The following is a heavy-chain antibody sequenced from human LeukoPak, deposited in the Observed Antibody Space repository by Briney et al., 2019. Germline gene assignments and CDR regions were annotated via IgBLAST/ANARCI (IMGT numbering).Heavy chain of an antibody. Sequence: SVKVSCKASGGTFSSYAISWVRQAPGQGLEWMGGIIPIFGTANYAQKFQGRVTITADKSTSTAYMELSSLRSEDTAVYYCARLPPPRGAGVDYWGQGTLVTVSS. V-gene: IGHV1-69*06. CDR1: GGTFSSYA. D-gene: IGHD1-26*01. J-gene: IGHJ4*02. CDR2: IIPIFGTA. CDR3: ARLPPPRGAGVDY.